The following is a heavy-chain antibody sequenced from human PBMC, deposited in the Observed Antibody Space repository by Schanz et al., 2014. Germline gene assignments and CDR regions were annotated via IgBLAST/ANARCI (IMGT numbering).Heavy chain of an antibody. CDR2: ISNSGTTI. Sequence: VQLVESGGGVVQPGRSLRLSCVASGLNFDYYGMNWVRQAPGKGLEWVSYISNSGTTIYYADSVKGRFTISRDNAKNSLYLQMNSLRVEDTAVYYCARDHQWLARYYMDVWGKGTTVTVSS. J-gene: IGHJ6*03. CDR1: GLNFDYYG. D-gene: IGHD6-19*01. V-gene: IGHV3-48*04. CDR3: ARDHQWLARYYMDV.